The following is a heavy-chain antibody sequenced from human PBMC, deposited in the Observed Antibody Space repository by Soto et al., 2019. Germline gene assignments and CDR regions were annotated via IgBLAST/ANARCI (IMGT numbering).Heavy chain of an antibody. CDR2: INPNYGNT. CDR1: GYTFTSYD. J-gene: IGHJ4*02. D-gene: IGHD5-12*01. V-gene: IGHV1-8*01. Sequence: QAQLVQSGAEVKKPGASVKVSCKASGYTFTSYDINWVRQATGQGLEWMGWINPNYGNTGYAQKFKSRVTMTSNTSISTAYMELSSMTSEYSAVDDCAREGGGCSDYWGQGTLVTVSS. CDR3: AREGGGCSDY.